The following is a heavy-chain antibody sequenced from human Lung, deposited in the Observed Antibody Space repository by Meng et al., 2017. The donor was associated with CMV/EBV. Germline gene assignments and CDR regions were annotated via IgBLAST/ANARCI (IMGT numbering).Heavy chain of an antibody. CDR3: ARTFGVDYYAMDV. V-gene: IGHV3-21*01. CDR1: GFSFSSFE. D-gene: IGHD3-3*01. CDR2: ISSSSSYI. J-gene: IGHJ6*02. Sequence: GGSXRLXCEVSGFSFSSFEMNWVRQAPGKGLEWVSSISSSSSYIYYADSVKGRFTISRDNAKNSLYLQMNSLRAEDTAVYYCARTFGVDYYAMDVWGQGVTVTVSS.